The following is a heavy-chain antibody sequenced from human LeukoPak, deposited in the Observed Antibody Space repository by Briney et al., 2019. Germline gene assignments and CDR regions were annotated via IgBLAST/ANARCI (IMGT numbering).Heavy chain of an antibody. CDR2: IRYDGSNK. V-gene: IGHV3-30*02. D-gene: IGHD3-3*01. Sequence: GGSLRLSCAASGFTFSSYGMHWVRQAPGKGLEWVAFIRYDGSNKYYADSVKGRFTISRDNSKNTLYLQMNSLRAEDTAVYYCAKDPTIFGVVMAYFDYWGQGTLVTVFS. CDR1: GFTFSSYG. CDR3: AKDPTIFGVVMAYFDY. J-gene: IGHJ4*02.